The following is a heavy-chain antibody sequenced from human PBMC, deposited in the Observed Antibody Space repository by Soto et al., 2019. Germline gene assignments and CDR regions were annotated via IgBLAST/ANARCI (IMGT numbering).Heavy chain of an antibody. V-gene: IGHV3-30*18. Sequence: GGSLRLSCAASGFTFSSYGMHWVRQAPGKGLEWVAVISYDGSNKYYADSVKGRFTISRDNSKNTLYLQVNSLRAEDTAVYYCAKDSSSSSYEDYWGQGTLVTVSS. D-gene: IGHD6-6*01. CDR3: AKDSSSSSYEDY. CDR1: GFTFSSYG. J-gene: IGHJ4*02. CDR2: ISYDGSNK.